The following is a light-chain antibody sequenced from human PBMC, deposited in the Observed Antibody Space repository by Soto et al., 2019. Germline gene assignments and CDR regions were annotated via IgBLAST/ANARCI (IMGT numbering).Light chain of an antibody. CDR2: EGS. CDR3: CSYAGSSTYV. Sequence: QSVLTQPASVPGSPGQSITISCTGTSSDVGSYNLVSWYQQHPGKAPKLMIYEGSKRPSGVSNRFSGSKSGNTASLTISGFQAEDEADYYCCSYAGSSTYVFGTGTKVTVL. J-gene: IGLJ1*01. V-gene: IGLV2-23*01. CDR1: SSDVGSYNL.